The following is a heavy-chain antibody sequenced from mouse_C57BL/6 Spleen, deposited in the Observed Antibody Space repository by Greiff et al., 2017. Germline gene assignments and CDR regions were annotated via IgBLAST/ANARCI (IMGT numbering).Heavy chain of an antibody. CDR3: ASRGDYAEFYYAMDY. J-gene: IGHJ4*01. V-gene: IGHV1-82*01. CDR2: IYPGDGDT. CDR1: GYAFSSSW. D-gene: IGHD2-4*01. Sequence: VQLMESGPELVKPGASVKISCKASGYAFSSSWMNWVKQRPGKGLEWIGRIYPGDGDTNYNGKFKGKATLTADKSSSTAYMQLSSLTSEDSAVYFCASRGDYAEFYYAMDYWGQGTSVTVSS.